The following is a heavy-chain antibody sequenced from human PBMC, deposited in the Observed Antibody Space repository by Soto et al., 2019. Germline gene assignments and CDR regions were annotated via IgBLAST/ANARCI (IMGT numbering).Heavy chain of an antibody. CDR2: SSNEGIDM. D-gene: IGHD3-10*01. J-gene: IGHJ5*01. V-gene: IGHV3-30*18. CDR1: GFTFKSHG. CDR3: AKDLDGSGASPDS. Sequence: SEPSLRHSYAASGFTFKSHGKPCVRQAPCKGLDWVAVSSNEGIDMKYADSVKGRFTMSRDNSKNTVFLQMNRLRPEDTAVYFCAKDLDGSGASPDS.